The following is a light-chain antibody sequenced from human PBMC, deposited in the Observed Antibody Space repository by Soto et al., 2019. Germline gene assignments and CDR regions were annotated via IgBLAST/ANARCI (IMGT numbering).Light chain of an antibody. J-gene: IGKJ4*01. CDR3: QQSYYTPIT. Sequence: DIHMTQSPSSLSASIGDRVTITCRASQGVTRYLNWYQQKPGKAPNLLIYAASNLQRGVPSRFSGSGSGTDFSLTISSLQPEDFATYYCQQSYYTPITFGGGTKVDIK. CDR2: AAS. CDR1: QGVTRY. V-gene: IGKV1-39*01.